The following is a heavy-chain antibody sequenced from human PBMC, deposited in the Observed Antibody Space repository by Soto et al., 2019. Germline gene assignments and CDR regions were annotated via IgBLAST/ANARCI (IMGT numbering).Heavy chain of an antibody. J-gene: IGHJ6*02. V-gene: IGHV3-23*01. CDR1: GFTFINYG. CDR2: ISGSGVTT. Sequence: GSLRLSCAASGFTFINYGLSWVRQAPGKGLEWVSGISGSGVTTNYADSVKGRFTISRDNSKNTLYLQMNSLRAEDTAVYYCARDRGYDAHDYYYNAMDVWGQGTTVTVSS. D-gene: IGHD2-15*01. CDR3: ARDRGYDAHDYYYNAMDV.